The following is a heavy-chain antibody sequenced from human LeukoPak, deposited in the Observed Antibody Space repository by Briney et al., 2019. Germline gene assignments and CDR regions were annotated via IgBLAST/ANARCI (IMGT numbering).Heavy chain of an antibody. CDR1: GFTFSSYW. CDR3: ARGYGSGSYMAFDI. Sequence: GGSLRLSCAASGFTFSSYWMHWVRQAPGKGPVWVSRIESDGSSTSYADSVKGRFTISRDNAKNTLYLQMNSLRAEDTSVYFCARGYGSGSYMAFDIWGQGTMVTVSS. CDR2: IESDGSST. V-gene: IGHV3-74*01. D-gene: IGHD3-10*01. J-gene: IGHJ3*02.